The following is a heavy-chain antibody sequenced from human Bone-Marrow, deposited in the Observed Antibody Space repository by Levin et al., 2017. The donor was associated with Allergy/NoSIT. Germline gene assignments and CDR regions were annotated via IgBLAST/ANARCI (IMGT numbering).Heavy chain of an antibody. Sequence: GESLKISCAASGFTFRDAWMSWVRQAPGKGLEWVGRLKTKTDGGAAHYAAPVEGRFTISRDDSKNTLFLEMNSLKTEDTAVYYCTTELSCGGDRHTWPDYWGQGTLVTVSS. CDR3: TTELSCGGDRHTWPDY. D-gene: IGHD2-21*02. CDR2: LKTKTDGGAA. J-gene: IGHJ4*02. CDR1: GFTFRDAW. V-gene: IGHV3-15*01.